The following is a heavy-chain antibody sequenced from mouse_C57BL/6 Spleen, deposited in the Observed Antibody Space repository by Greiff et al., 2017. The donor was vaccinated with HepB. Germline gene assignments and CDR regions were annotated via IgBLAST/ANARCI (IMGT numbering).Heavy chain of an antibody. CDR3: ARRGFRDGYFDY. V-gene: IGHV1-69*01. J-gene: IGHJ2*01. CDR1: GYTFTSYW. CDR2: IDPSDSYT. D-gene: IGHD3-3*01. Sequence: QVQLKQPGAELVMPGASVKLSCKASGYTFTSYWMHWVKQRPGQGLEWIGEIDPSDSYTNYNQKFKGKSTLTVDKSSSTAYMQLSSLTSEDSAVYYCARRGFRDGYFDYWGQGTTLTVSS.